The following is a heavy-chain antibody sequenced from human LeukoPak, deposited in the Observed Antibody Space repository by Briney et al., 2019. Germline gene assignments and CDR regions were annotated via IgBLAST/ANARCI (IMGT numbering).Heavy chain of an antibody. CDR2: ISSSSSTI. CDR3: ARTDSSGYHGGY. Sequence: PGGSLRLSCAASGFTVSSNYMSWVRQAPGKGLEWVSYISSSSSTIYYADSVKGRFTISRDNAKNSLYLQMNSLRAEDTAVYYCARTDSSGYHGGYWGQGTLVTVSS. CDR1: GFTVSSNY. D-gene: IGHD3-22*01. J-gene: IGHJ4*02. V-gene: IGHV3-48*01.